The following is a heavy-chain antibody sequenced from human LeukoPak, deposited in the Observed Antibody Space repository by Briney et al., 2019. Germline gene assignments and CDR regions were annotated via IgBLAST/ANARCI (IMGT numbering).Heavy chain of an antibody. CDR2: ISFDGVNT. J-gene: IGHJ6*03. CDR3: ARGQGYESYYYMDV. CDR1: GFTFSTYA. Sequence: GRSLRLSCAASGFTFSTYAIHWVRQAPGKGLEWVAVISFDGVNTFYADSVKGRFTISRDNSNNTVYLQMNNLRPEDTAVFYCARGQGYESYYYMDVWGKGTTVSVSS. V-gene: IGHV3-30*04. D-gene: IGHD2-2*01.